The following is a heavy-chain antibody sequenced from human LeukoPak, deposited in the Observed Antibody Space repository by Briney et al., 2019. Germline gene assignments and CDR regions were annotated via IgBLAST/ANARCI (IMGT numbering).Heavy chain of an antibody. CDR2: IDPNSDNI. D-gene: IGHD5-18*01. Sequence: ASVKVSCKASGYTFTGCFIHYVRQAPGQGLEWMGWIDPNSDNIRYSETFKDRVTMTRDTSTNTAYMELSWLRSDDTAVYYCARSAYNYGFVYFDHWGQGTLVIVSS. V-gene: IGHV1-2*02. CDR3: ARSAYNYGFVYFDH. CDR1: GYTFTGCF. J-gene: IGHJ4*02.